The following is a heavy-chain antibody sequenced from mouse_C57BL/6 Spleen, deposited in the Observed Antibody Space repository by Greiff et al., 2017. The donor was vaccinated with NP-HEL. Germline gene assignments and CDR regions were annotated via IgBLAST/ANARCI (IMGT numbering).Heavy chain of an antibody. V-gene: IGHV14-4*01. J-gene: IGHJ3*01. CDR3: TTDYSPWFAY. Sequence: EVQLQQSGAELVRPGASVKLSCTASGFNIKDDYMHWVKQRPEQGLEWIGWIDPENGDTEYASKFQGKATITADTSSNTAYLQLSSLTSEDTAVYYCTTDYSPWFAYWGQGTLVTVSA. CDR2: IDPENGDT. CDR1: GFNIKDDY. D-gene: IGHD2-12*01.